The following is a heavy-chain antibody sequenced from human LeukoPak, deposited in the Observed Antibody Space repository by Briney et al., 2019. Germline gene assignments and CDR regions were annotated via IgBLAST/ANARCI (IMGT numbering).Heavy chain of an antibody. CDR1: GFTFSSYG. D-gene: IGHD6-13*01. Sequence: GGSLRLSCAASGFTFSSYGMHWVRQAPGKGLEWVAVIWYDGSNKYYADSVKGRFTISRDNSKNTLYLQMNSLRAEDTAVYYCAKDTVRYSSRVYYFDYWGQGTLVTVSS. CDR2: IWYDGSNK. CDR3: AKDTVRYSSRVYYFDY. J-gene: IGHJ4*02. V-gene: IGHV3-30*02.